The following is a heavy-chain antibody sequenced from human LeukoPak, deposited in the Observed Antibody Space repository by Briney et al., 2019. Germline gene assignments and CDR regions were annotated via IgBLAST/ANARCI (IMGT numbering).Heavy chain of an antibody. Sequence: PGGSLRLSCAASGFTFSSYSVNWVRQAPGKGLEWVSSITSSSSYIYYADSVKGRFTISRDNAKNSLYLQMNSLRAEDTAVYYCARAKVGATYDAFDIWGQGTMVTVSS. CDR2: ITSSSSYI. D-gene: IGHD1-26*01. J-gene: IGHJ3*02. V-gene: IGHV3-21*01. CDR1: GFTFSSYS. CDR3: ARAKVGATYDAFDI.